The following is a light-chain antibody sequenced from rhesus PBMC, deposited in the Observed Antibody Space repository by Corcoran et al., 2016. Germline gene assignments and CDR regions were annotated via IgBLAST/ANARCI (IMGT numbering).Light chain of an antibody. J-gene: IGKJ4*01. CDR2: LVS. Sequence: DIVMTQTPLSLPVTLGEPASTSCRSSQSLVYSYGKPYLYWYLQKPGQSPQLLIYLVSKRASGVPAKFSGGGAGTDFTLRISRVEAEVVGVYYCMQTLRSPLTFGGGTKVEIK. V-gene: IGKV2-82*02. CDR3: MQTLRSPLT. CDR1: QSLVYSYGKPY.